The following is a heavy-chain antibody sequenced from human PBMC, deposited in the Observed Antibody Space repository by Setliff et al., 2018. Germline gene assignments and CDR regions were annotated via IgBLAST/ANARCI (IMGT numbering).Heavy chain of an antibody. CDR1: GGSISSSSYY. Sequence: PSETLSLTCTVSGGSISSSSYYWGWIRQLPGKGLEWIGSIYYSGSTYYNPSLKSRVTISVDTSKNQFSLKLSSVTAADTAVYYCARERMYYNFWSGYSDYWGQGTLVTVSS. V-gene: IGHV4-39*07. D-gene: IGHD3-3*01. CDR3: ARERMYYNFWSGYSDY. J-gene: IGHJ4*02. CDR2: IYYSGST.